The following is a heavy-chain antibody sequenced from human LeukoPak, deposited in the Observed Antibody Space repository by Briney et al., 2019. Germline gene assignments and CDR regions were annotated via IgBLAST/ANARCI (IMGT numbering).Heavy chain of an antibody. J-gene: IGHJ6*03. CDR3: ARDRGSEYIYADNPAVPYMDV. Sequence: PSETLSLTCAVSGGSISSSNWWSWVRQPPGKGLEWIGEIHHSGSTNYNPSLKSRVTISVDKSKNQFSLKLSSVTAADTAVYYCARDRGSEYIYADNPAVPYMDVWGKGTTVTVSS. D-gene: IGHD5-18*01. CDR2: IHHSGST. CDR1: GGSISSSNW. V-gene: IGHV4-4*02.